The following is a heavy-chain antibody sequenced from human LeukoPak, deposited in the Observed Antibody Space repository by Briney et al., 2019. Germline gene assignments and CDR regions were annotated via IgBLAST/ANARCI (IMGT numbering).Heavy chain of an antibody. CDR1: GGSFSGFY. J-gene: IGHJ5*02. D-gene: IGHD6-13*01. Sequence: SETLSLTCTVYGGSFSGFYWSWIRQPPGKGLEWIGGINHSGSTYYNPSLKSRVTISVDTSKNQFSLKLSSVTAADTAVYYCARAEYSSSWYLYNWFDPWGQGTLVTVSS. CDR3: ARAEYSSSWYLYNWFDP. CDR2: INHSGST. V-gene: IGHV4-34*01.